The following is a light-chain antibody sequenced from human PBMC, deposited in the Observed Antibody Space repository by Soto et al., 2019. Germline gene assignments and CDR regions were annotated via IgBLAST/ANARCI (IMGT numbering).Light chain of an antibody. CDR3: QQYNNWPS. CDR1: QTLSIN. Sequence: EVVMTQSPATLSVSPCEIATLSCSSIQTLSINLSCYQQRPGQAPRLLIYDISNRATGVPARFSGSGSETEFTLTIRSLQSEDFAVYFCQQYNNWPSFGQGTRLEIK. CDR2: DIS. J-gene: IGKJ5*01. V-gene: IGKV3-15*01.